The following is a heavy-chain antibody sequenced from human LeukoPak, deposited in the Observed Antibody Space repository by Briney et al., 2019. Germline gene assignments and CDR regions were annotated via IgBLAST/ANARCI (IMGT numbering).Heavy chain of an antibody. J-gene: IGHJ4*02. CDR1: GYTFTGYY. D-gene: IGHD5-18*01. CDR3: ARGLGRTAMVTRGGVRFDY. V-gene: IGHV1-8*02. Sequence: ASVKVSCKASGYTFTGYYMHWVRQATGQGLEWMGWMNPNSGNTGYAQKFQCRVTMTRNTSISTAYMELSSLRSEDTAVYYCARGLGRTAMVTRGGVRFDYWGQGTLVTVSS. CDR2: MNPNSGNT.